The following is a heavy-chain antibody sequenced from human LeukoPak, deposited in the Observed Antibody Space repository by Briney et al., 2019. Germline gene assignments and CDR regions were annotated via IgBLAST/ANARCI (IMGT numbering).Heavy chain of an antibody. J-gene: IGHJ4*02. CDR3: ARGSYSSGWLFDY. D-gene: IGHD6-19*01. CDR1: GFTFSTYS. Sequence: PGGALRLSCAASGFTFSTYSMNWVRPAPAKGLEWVSSISSSSSYIFYADSVKGRFTISRDNAKNSLYLQMNSLRAEDTAVFYCARGSYSSGWLFDYWGQGTLVTVSS. V-gene: IGHV3-21*01. CDR2: ISSSSSYI.